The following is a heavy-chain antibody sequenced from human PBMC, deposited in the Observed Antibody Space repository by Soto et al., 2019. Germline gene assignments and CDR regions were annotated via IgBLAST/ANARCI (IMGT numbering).Heavy chain of an antibody. Sequence: SETLSLTCSVSGGSIRSGDYYLSWIRQPPGKGLEWIGYIYYSGSTYYNPSLKSRLTISVDTSKNQFSLKLSSVTAADTAVYYCARWDGYCSSTSCFGFDCWGQGTPVTVSS. CDR1: GGSIRSGDYY. CDR3: ARWDGYCSSTSCFGFDC. D-gene: IGHD2-2*01. V-gene: IGHV4-30-4*01. J-gene: IGHJ4*02. CDR2: IYYSGST.